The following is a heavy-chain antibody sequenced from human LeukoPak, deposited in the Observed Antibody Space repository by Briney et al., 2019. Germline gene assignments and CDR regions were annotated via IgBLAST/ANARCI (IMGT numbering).Heavy chain of an antibody. Sequence: GASVKVSCKASGYTFTGYYMHWVRQAPGQGLEWMGWINPNSGGTNYAQKFQGRVTMTRDTSISTAYMELSRLRSDDTAVYYCARPPYSSVWYVLNYFDYWGKGTLVTVSS. CDR3: ARPPYSSVWYVLNYFDY. CDR1: GYTFTGYY. CDR2: INPNSGGT. J-gene: IGHJ4*02. V-gene: IGHV1-2*02. D-gene: IGHD6-19*01.